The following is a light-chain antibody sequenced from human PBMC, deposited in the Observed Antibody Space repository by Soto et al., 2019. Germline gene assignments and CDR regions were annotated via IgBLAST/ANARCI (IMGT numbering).Light chain of an antibody. CDR3: QQRYNWPRT. J-gene: IGKJ1*01. CDR1: QSVSSY. Sequence: EIVLTQSPATLSLSPGERATLSCRASQSVSSYLVWYQQKPGQAPRLLIYDVSNRATGIPARFSGGGFGTDFTLTISSLEPEDFAVYYCQQRYNWPRTFGQGTKVEIK. CDR2: DVS. V-gene: IGKV3-11*01.